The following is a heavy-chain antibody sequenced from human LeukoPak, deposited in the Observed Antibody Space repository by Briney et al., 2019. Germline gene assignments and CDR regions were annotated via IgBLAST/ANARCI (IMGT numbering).Heavy chain of an antibody. CDR3: ARFIASPGPDAFDI. V-gene: IGHV3-7*01. Sequence: GGSLRLSCAASGITFSSLWMSWVRQAPGQRLEWLANIKQDGIETYYLDSVKGRFTISRDSARNSVYPQMNSLRADETAVYFCARFIASPGPDAFDIWGQGTLVTVSS. CDR2: IKQDGIET. D-gene: IGHD6-13*01. J-gene: IGHJ3*02. CDR1: GITFSSLW.